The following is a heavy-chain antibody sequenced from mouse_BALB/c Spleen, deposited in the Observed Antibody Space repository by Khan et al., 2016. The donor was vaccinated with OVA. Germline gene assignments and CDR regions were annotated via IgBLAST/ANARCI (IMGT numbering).Heavy chain of an antibody. D-gene: IGHD2-2*01. CDR3: ARREKYGYDPSWFAY. J-gene: IGHJ3*01. V-gene: IGHV1-61*01. CDR1: GYTFTSYW. Sequence: QVQLQQPGAELVRPGASVNLSCKASGYTFTSYWMNWVKQRPGHGLEWIGRIDPSDSESHYNQMFREKATLTVDKSSSTAYMQLSSLTSEDSAVYDCARREKYGYDPSWFAYWGQGTLVTVSA. CDR2: IDPSDSES.